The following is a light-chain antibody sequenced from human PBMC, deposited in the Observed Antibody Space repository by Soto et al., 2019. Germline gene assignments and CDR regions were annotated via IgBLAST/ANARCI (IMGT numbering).Light chain of an antibody. Sequence: EVVMTQSPATLSVSPGERATLSCRASQSVNANLAWYQQKPGQAPRLLIHGASNRATGIPARFSGSGFGTEFIXXIXSXPSEEFAVYYCQQYNTWLWTFGQGTKVEIK. J-gene: IGKJ1*01. V-gene: IGKV3-15*01. CDR2: GAS. CDR3: QQYNTWLWT. CDR1: QSVNAN.